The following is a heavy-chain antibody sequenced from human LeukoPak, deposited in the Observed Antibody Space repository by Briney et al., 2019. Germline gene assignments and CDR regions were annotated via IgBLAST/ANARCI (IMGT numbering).Heavy chain of an antibody. CDR3: ARGRGILWLGFDP. CDR1: RSTISSYT. D-gene: IGHD3-10*01. CDR2: ITPNSDGT. J-gene: IGHJ5*02. Sequence: SLKATWKASRSTISSYTISGVRQDPGQGLEWMGWITPNSDGTGYAQKFQGRVTMTRNTSISTAYMELSSLRSEDTAVYYCARGRGILWLGFDPWGQGTLVTVSS. V-gene: IGHV1-8*02.